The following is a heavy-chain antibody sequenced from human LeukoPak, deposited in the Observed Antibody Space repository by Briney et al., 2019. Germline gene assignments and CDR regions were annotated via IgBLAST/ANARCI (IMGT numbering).Heavy chain of an antibody. CDR3: ARVDWLANHYYYMDV. J-gene: IGHJ6*03. D-gene: IGHD2-21*01. V-gene: IGHV4-4*02. Sequence: PSETLSLTCAVSGGSISSSNWWSWVRQPPGKGLEWIGEIYHSGSTYYNPSLKSRVTISVDTSKNQFSLKLSSVIAADTAVYYCARVDWLANHYYYMDVWGKGTTVTVSS. CDR1: GGSISSSNW. CDR2: IYHSGST.